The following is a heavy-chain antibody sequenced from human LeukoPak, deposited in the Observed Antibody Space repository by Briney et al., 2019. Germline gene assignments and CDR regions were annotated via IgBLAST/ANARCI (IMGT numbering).Heavy chain of an antibody. CDR3: TWMTTFFTVDF. CDR1: GILFSDAW. D-gene: IGHD3-16*01. J-gene: IGHJ4*02. Sequence: PGGSLRLSCAVSGILFSDAWMSWVRQAPGQGLEWVGRMKNKRGGGTTDYAAPVKGRFTISRDDSRNTLYLQMDSLQIEDTAVYYCTWMTTFFTVDFWGQGTRVTVSS. CDR2: MKNKRGGGTT. V-gene: IGHV3-15*01.